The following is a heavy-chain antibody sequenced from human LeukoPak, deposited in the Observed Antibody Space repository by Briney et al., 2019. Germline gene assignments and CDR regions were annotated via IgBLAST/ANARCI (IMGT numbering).Heavy chain of an antibody. J-gene: IGHJ6*03. CDR2: IYPGDSDT. CDR3: ARWIRSTSQYYYYMDV. Sequence: GESLKISCKGSGYSFTSYWIGWVRQMPGKGLEWMGIIYPGDSDTRYSPSFQGQVTISADKSISTAYLQWSSLKASDTAMYYCARWIRSTSQYYYYMDVWGKGTTVTVSS. CDR1: GYSFTSYW. V-gene: IGHV5-51*01. D-gene: IGHD2-2*01.